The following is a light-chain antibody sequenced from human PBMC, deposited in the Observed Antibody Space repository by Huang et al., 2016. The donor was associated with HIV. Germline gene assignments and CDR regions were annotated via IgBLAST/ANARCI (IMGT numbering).Light chain of an antibody. V-gene: IGKV1-39*01. CDR3: QQTYSTIT. J-gene: IGKJ5*01. Sequence: DIQMTQSPSSLSASVGDRVTITCRTSQSITTYLNWYQQKPGKAPILLIYAASSLQSGVPSRFRGSGSGTDFALTSNSLQPEDFATYYCQQTYSTITFGQGTRLDIK. CDR1: QSITTY. CDR2: AAS.